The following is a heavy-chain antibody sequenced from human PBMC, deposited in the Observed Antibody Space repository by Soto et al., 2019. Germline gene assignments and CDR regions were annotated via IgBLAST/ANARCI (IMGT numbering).Heavy chain of an antibody. J-gene: IGHJ5*02. CDR2: MYPGDSDT. Sequence: XESLKLSCQCSGYTFSDYWIGLVLQMPGKGLEWMGIMYPGDSDTRYSPSFQGQVTISADKSISTAYLQWSSLKASDTAMYYCARLPPGRNGYNKFAAWGQGTLVTVSS. CDR1: GYTFSDYW. D-gene: IGHD5-12*01. CDR3: ARLPPGRNGYNKFAA. V-gene: IGHV5-51*01.